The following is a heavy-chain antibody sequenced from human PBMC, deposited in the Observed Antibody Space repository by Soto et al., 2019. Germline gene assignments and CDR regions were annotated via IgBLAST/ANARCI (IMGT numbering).Heavy chain of an antibody. CDR2: ISSSSSYI. Sequence: SLRLSCAASGFTFSSYSMNWVRQAPGKGLELVSSISSSSSYIYYADSVKGRFTISRDNAKNSLYLQMNSLRAEDTAVYYCARDFGAAAGPRHPVDYWGQGTLVTVSS. CDR1: GFTFSSYS. V-gene: IGHV3-21*01. J-gene: IGHJ4*02. D-gene: IGHD6-13*01. CDR3: ARDFGAAAGPRHPVDY.